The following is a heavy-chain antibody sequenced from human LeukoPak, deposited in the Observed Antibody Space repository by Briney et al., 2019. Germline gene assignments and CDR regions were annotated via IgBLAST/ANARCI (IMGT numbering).Heavy chain of an antibody. CDR3: ARGGGIAARPVDY. D-gene: IGHD6-6*01. V-gene: IGHV1-2*06. CDR2: INPNSGGT. J-gene: IGHJ4*02. Sequence: GASVKVSCKASGYTFTGYYMHWVRQAPGQGLEWMGRINPNSGGTNYTQKFQGRVTMTRDTSISTAYMELSRLRSDDTAVYYCARGGGIAARPVDYWGQGTLVTVSS. CDR1: GYTFTGYY.